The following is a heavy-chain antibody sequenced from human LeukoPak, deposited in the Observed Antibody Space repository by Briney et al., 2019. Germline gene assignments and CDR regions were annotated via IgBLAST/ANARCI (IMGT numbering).Heavy chain of an antibody. D-gene: IGHD6-19*01. Sequence: GGSLRLSCAASGFTFSDHYMDWVRQAPGKGLKWVGRIRNKANSYTTEYAASVKGRFTISRDDSKNSLYLQMNSLKTEDTAVYYCARERHSSGPNDYWGRGTLVTVSS. CDR3: ARERHSSGPNDY. CDR1: GFTFSDHY. V-gene: IGHV3-72*01. J-gene: IGHJ4*02. CDR2: IRNKANSYTT.